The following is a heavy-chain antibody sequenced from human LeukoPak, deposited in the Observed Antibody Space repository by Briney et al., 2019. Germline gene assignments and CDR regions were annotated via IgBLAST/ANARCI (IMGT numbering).Heavy chain of an antibody. CDR2: IRYDGSKK. V-gene: IGHV3-30*02. CDR3: ARSVDFWSTNDAFDI. J-gene: IGHJ3*02. CDR1: GFIFSSYG. D-gene: IGHD3-3*01. Sequence: PGGSLRLSCAASGFIFSSYGMHWVRQAPGKGLEWVAFIRYDGSKKYYADSVKGRFTISRDNSKNTLYLQMNSLRAEDTAVYYCARSVDFWSTNDAFDIWGQGTMVTVSS.